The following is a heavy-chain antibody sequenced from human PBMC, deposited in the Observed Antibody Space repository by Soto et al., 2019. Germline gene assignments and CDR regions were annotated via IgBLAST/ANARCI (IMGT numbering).Heavy chain of an antibody. Sequence: PGGSVRLSCAVSGLNITINYMSWVRQAPGKGLEWVAIIHSDLRTYYADSVKGRFIVSRDNSESTLFLQMNSLRAEDTAIYYCARERWYDASGYYYYYYGMDVWGQGTTVTVSS. CDR1: GLNITINY. CDR3: ARERWYDASGYYYYYYGMDV. J-gene: IGHJ6*02. D-gene: IGHD3-22*01. CDR2: IHSDLRT. V-gene: IGHV3-53*01.